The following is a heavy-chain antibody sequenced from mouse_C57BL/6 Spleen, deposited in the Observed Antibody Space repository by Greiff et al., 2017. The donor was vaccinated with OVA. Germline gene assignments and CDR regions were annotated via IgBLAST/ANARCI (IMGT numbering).Heavy chain of an antibody. J-gene: IGHJ4*01. CDR3: TTAYYSDYAMDY. CDR2: IDPENGDT. Sequence: DVQLQESGAELVRPGASVKLSCTASGFNIKDDYMHWVKQRPEQGLEWIGWIDPENGDTEYASKFQGKATITADTSSNTAYLQLSSLTSEDTAVYYCTTAYYSDYAMDYWGQGTSVTVSS. V-gene: IGHV14-4*01. D-gene: IGHD2-12*01. CDR1: GFNIKDDY.